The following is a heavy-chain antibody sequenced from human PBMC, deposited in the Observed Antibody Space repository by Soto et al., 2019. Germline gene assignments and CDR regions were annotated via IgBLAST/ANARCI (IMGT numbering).Heavy chain of an antibody. D-gene: IGHD3-22*01. V-gene: IGHV4-30-4*01. CDR3: AREVVPGYYDSSGYYRYFDY. Sequence: PSETLSLTCTVSGGSISSGDYYWSWSRQPPGKGLEWIGYIYYSGSTYYNPSLKSRVTISVDTSKNQFSLKLSSVTAADTAVYYCAREVVPGYYDSSGYYRYFDYWGQGTLVTVSS. CDR1: GGSISSGDYY. CDR2: IYYSGST. J-gene: IGHJ4*02.